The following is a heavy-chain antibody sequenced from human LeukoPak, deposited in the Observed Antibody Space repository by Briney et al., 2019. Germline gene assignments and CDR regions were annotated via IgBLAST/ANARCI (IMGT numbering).Heavy chain of an antibody. J-gene: IGHJ5*02. CDR3: ARAAIWSGYYRYQQINWFDP. D-gene: IGHD3-3*01. V-gene: IGHV4-61*02. CDR1: GGSISSGSYY. Sequence: PSETLSLTCTVSGGSISSGSYYWSWIRQPAGKGLEWIGRIYTSGSTNYNPSLKSRVTISVDTSKNQFSLKLSSVTAADTAVYYCARAAIWSGYYRYQQINWFDPWGQGTLVTVSS. CDR2: IYTSGST.